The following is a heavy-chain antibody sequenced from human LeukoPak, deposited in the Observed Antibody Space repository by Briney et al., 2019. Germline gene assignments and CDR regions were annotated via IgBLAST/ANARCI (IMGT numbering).Heavy chain of an antibody. J-gene: IGHJ5*02. CDR1: GFTFRVYA. CDR2: VNSNGRRT. V-gene: IGHV3-64D*06. Sequence: PGGSLRLSCSASGFTFRVYAMHWVRQAPGKGLEYVSGVNSNGRRTYYVDSVKGRFSISRDNSNNTLYLQMSSLKVEDTAVYYCVILAVAPLSGWFDPWGQGTLVTVSS. CDR3: VILAVAPLSGWFDP. D-gene: IGHD6-19*01.